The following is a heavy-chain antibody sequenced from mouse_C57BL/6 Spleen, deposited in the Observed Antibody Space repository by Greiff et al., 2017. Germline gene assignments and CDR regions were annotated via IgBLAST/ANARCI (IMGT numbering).Heavy chain of an antibody. CDR3: ARDHPNWDLDY. CDR1: GFTFSSYA. D-gene: IGHD4-1*01. J-gene: IGHJ2*01. CDR2: ISDGGSYT. Sequence: EVQLQQSGGGLVKPGGSLKLSCAASGFTFSSYAMSWVRQTPEKRLEWVATISDGGSYTYYPDNVKGRFTISRDNAKNNLYLQMSHLKSEDTAMYYCARDHPNWDLDYWGQGTTLTVSS. V-gene: IGHV5-4*01.